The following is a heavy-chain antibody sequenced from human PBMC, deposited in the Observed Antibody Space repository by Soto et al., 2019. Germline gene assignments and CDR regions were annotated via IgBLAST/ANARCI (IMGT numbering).Heavy chain of an antibody. D-gene: IGHD2-15*01. Sequence: QVQLVQSGAEVKRPGSSVKVSCKASGGIFSSYAISWLRQAPGQGLEWMGAVIPVLGQAYYAQNLQDRVTITADESTRTAYMELSSLRSEDTAVYFCARVGGVVAPPGADYWGQGTLVTVSS. CDR3: ARVGGVVAPPGADY. V-gene: IGHV1-69*01. CDR1: GGIFSSYA. CDR2: VIPVLGQA. J-gene: IGHJ4*02.